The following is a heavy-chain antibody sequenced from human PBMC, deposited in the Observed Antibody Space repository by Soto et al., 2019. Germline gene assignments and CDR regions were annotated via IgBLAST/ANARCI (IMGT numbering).Heavy chain of an antibody. V-gene: IGHV4-39*01. D-gene: IGHD6-13*01. CDR3: ARHVGYSSPSWIDY. CDR2: IYYSGST. Sequence: QLQLQESGPGLVKPSETLSLTCTVSGGSISSSSYYWGWIRQPPGKGLEWIGSIYYSGSTYYNPSLKSRVPISVDTSKNQFSLKLSSVTAADTAVYYCARHVGYSSPSWIDYWGQGTLVTVSS. J-gene: IGHJ4*02. CDR1: GGSISSSSYY.